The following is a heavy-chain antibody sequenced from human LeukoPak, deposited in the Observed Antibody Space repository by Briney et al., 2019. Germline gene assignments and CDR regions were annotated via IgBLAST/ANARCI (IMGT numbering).Heavy chain of an antibody. CDR2: INPNSGGT. J-gene: IGHJ4*02. CDR1: GYTFTGYY. CDR3: ARQYIVATSFDY. D-gene: IGHD5-12*01. Sequence: AASVKVSCKASGYTFTGYYMHWVRQAPGQGLEWMGWINPNSGGTNYAQKFQGRVTMTRDTSITTAYMELSRLRSDDTAVYYCARQYIVATSFDYWGQGTLVTVSS. V-gene: IGHV1-2*02.